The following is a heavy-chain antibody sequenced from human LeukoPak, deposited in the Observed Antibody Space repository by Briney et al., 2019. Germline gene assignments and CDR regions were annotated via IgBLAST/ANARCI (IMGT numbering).Heavy chain of an antibody. CDR1: GFTFSSYS. CDR2: ISSASSYI. V-gene: IGHV3-21*01. J-gene: IGHJ4*02. CDR3: ARGPTIIGVAGTWPPDY. D-gene: IGHD6-19*01. Sequence: GRSLRLSCAASGFTFSSYSMNWVRQAPGEGLEWVSSISSASSYIYNADSLKGRFTISRDNAKNSLHLQMNSLRAEDTAVYYCARGPTIIGVAGTWPPDYWGQGTLVTVSS.